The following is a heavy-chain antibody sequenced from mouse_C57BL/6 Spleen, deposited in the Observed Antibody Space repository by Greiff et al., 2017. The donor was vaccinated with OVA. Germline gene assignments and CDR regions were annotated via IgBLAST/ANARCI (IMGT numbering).Heavy chain of an antibody. CDR1: GYTFTSYW. V-gene: IGHV1-53*01. CDR3: ARWSSGYYIDY. Sequence: QVQLQQPGTELVKPGASVKLSCKASGYTFTSYWMHWVKQRPGQGLEWIGNINPSNGGTNYNEKFKSQATLTVDKSSSTAYMHLSSLTSEDSAVYYCARWSSGYYIDYWGQGTTLTVSS. CDR2: INPSNGGT. D-gene: IGHD3-2*02. J-gene: IGHJ2*01.